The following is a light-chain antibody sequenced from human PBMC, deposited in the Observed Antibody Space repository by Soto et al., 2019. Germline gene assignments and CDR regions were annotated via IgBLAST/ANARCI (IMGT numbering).Light chain of an antibody. V-gene: IGLV1-40*01. J-gene: IGLJ1*01. CDR3: QSYDSSLSGYV. CDR2: VNN. CDR1: SSNIWAGSD. Sequence: SLLTQPPSVSGAPGRRVTISCTGNSSNIWAGSDVHWYQQLPGTAPKLLIYVNNNRPSGVADRFSGSRSGTSASLDITGLQAEDEADYYCQSYDSSLSGYVFGTGNKVTVL.